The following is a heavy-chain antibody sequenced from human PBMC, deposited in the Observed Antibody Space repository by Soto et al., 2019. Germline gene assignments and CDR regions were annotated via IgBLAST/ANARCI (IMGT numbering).Heavy chain of an antibody. CDR3: ARGGLRFLEWSPLNWFDP. CDR1: GGTFSSYA. D-gene: IGHD3-3*01. J-gene: IGHJ5*02. CDR2: IIPIFGTA. Sequence: SVKVSLKASGGTFSSYAISWVRQAPGQGLEWMGGIIPIFGTANYAQKFQGRVTITADESTSTAYMELSSLRSEDTAVYYCARGGLRFLEWSPLNWFDPWGQGTLVTVSS. V-gene: IGHV1-69*13.